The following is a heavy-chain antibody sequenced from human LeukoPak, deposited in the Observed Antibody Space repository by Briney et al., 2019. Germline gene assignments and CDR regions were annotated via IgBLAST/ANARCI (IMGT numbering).Heavy chain of an antibody. CDR2: ISYDGSNK. Sequence: GGSLRLSCAASGFTFSSYAMHWVRQAPGKGLEWVAVISYDGSNKYYADSVKGRFTISRDNSKNTLYLQMNSLRAEDTAVYYCARGWYYKDYWGQGTLVTVSS. CDR1: GFTFSSYA. V-gene: IGHV3-30*04. CDR3: ARGWYYKDY. J-gene: IGHJ4*02. D-gene: IGHD3-10*01.